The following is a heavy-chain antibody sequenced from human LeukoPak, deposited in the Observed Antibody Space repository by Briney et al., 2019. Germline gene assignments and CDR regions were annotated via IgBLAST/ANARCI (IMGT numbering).Heavy chain of an antibody. CDR2: IYPGDSDT. CDR3: ARGYNWNYRGGSFFDY. Sequence: GESLKISCKGSGYSFTTYWIAWVRQMPGEGLEWMGIIYPGDSDTRYSPSFQGQVTISANKSISTAYLQWSSLKASDTAMYYCARGYNWNYRGGSFFDYWGQGTLVTVSS. J-gene: IGHJ4*02. CDR1: GYSFTTYW. D-gene: IGHD1-7*01. V-gene: IGHV5-51*01.